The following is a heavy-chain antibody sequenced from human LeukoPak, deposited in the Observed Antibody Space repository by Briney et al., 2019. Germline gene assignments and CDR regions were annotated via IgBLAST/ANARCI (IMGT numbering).Heavy chain of an antibody. CDR2: ISSSSSTI. CDR1: GFTFSSYS. CDR3: ARGRQGFGDLINTGFDP. J-gene: IGHJ5*02. V-gene: IGHV3-48*04. Sequence: PGGSLRLSCAASGFTFSSYSMNWVRQAPGKGLEWVSYISSSSSTIYYADSVKGRFTISRDNAKNSLYLQMNSLRAEDTAVYFCARGRQGFGDLINTGFDPWGQGTLVTVSS. D-gene: IGHD3-10*01.